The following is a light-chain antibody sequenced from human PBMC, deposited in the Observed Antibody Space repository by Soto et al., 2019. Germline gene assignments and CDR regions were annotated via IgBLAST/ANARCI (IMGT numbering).Light chain of an antibody. CDR2: DAS. J-gene: IGKJ2*01. CDR1: QGISNY. Sequence: DIQMTQSPSSLSASVGDRVTITCQASQGISNYLNWYQQKPGKAPKLLIYDASNLETGVPSRFSGSGSGTAFTFTISSLQPEDFATYYCQHYDDLPRYTFGQGTKVEIK. V-gene: IGKV1-33*01. CDR3: QHYDDLPRYT.